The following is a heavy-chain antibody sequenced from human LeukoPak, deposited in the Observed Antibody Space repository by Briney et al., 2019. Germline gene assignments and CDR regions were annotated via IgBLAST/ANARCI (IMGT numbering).Heavy chain of an antibody. J-gene: IGHJ4*02. V-gene: IGHV3-23*01. CDR3: ANVGFGGY. Sequence: GESLRLSCAASGFTFTIYDMTWVRQAPGKGLEWVSGISANGVRTYYADSVKGRFTISRDNSKNTLYLQMTGLRDDDTAVYFCANVGFGGYWGQGTLVTVSS. CDR2: ISANGVRT. D-gene: IGHD3-16*01. CDR1: GFTFTIYD.